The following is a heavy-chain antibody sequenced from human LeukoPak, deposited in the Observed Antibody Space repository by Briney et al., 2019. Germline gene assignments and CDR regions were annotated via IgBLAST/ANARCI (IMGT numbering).Heavy chain of an antibody. CDR1: GFTFSSYG. J-gene: IGHJ6*02. D-gene: IGHD2-15*01. Sequence: PGGSLRLSCAASGFTFSSYGMHWVRQAPGKGLEGVAFIRYDGSNKYYADSVKGRFTISRDNSKNTLYLQMNSLRAEDTAVYYCAKDLDRVVVVVAATYHYYYYYGMDVWGQGTTVTVSS. V-gene: IGHV3-30*02. CDR2: IRYDGSNK. CDR3: AKDLDRVVVVVAATYHYYYYYGMDV.